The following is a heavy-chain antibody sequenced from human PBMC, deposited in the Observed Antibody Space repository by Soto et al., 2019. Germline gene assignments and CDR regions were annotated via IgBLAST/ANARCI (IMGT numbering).Heavy chain of an antibody. CDR2: MNPNSGNT. J-gene: IGHJ6*03. Sequence: SVKVSCKASGYTLTSYDIKWVRQATGQGLEWMGWMNPNSGNTGYAQKFQGRVTMTRNTSISTAYMELSSLRSEDTAVYYCARIDFLTLLNMDVWGKGTTVTVSS. CDR3: ARIDFLTLLNMDV. CDR1: GYTLTSYD. V-gene: IGHV1-8*01. D-gene: IGHD3-9*01.